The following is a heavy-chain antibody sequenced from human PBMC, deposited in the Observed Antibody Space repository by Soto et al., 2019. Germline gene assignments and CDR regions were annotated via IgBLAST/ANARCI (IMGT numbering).Heavy chain of an antibody. J-gene: IGHJ4*02. D-gene: IGHD3-10*01. CDR2: FDPEDGET. Sequence: ASVKVSCKVSGYTLTELSMHWVRQAPGKGLEWMGGFDPEDGETIYAQKFQGRVTMTEDTSTDTAYMELSSLRSEDTAVYYCATGGPGTMVRGATSSIDYWGQGTLVTVSS. CDR3: ATGGPGTMVRGATSSIDY. CDR1: GYTLTELS. V-gene: IGHV1-24*01.